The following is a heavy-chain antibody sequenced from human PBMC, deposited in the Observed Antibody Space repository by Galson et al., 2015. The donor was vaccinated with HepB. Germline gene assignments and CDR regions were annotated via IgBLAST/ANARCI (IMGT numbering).Heavy chain of an antibody. CDR1: GFTFGTYG. CDR2: ISYDGSNK. CDR3: AKGRAVRGLRNGLDV. J-gene: IGHJ6*02. D-gene: IGHD3-10*01. V-gene: IGHV3-30*18. Sequence: SLRLSCAASGFTFGTYGMHWVRQAPGKGLEWVAVISYDGSNKHYADSVKGRFTISRDTSKNTLYLHMNRLRTEDTAVYYCAKGRAVRGLRNGLDVWGQGTTVIVSS.